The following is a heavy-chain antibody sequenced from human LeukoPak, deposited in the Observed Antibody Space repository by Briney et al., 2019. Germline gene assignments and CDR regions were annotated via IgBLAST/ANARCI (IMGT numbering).Heavy chain of an antibody. CDR1: GFTFSSYS. CDR2: ISSSSSYI. D-gene: IGHD3-3*01. J-gene: IGHJ4*02. V-gene: IGHV3-21*01. CDR3: ARDADPYYDFWSGYPEDY. Sequence: GGSLRLSCAASGFTFSSYSMNWVRQAPGKGLEWVSSISSSSSYIYYADSVKGRFTISRDKAKISLYLQMNSLRAEDTAVYYCARDADPYYDFWSGYPEDYWGQGTLVTVSS.